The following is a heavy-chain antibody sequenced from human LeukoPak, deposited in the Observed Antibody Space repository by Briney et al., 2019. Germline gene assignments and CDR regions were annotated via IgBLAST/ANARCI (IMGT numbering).Heavy chain of an antibody. J-gene: IGHJ6*02. CDR1: GYTFTSYG. CDR2: MNPNSGNT. D-gene: IGHD3-9*01. Sequence: ASVKVSCKASGYTFTSYGISWVRQAPGQGLEWMGWMNPNSGNTGYAQKFQGRVTMTRNTSISTAYMELSSLRSEDTAVYYCARERDDILTGDYYYYGMDVWGQGTTVTVSS. CDR3: ARERDDILTGDYYYYGMDV. V-gene: IGHV1-8*02.